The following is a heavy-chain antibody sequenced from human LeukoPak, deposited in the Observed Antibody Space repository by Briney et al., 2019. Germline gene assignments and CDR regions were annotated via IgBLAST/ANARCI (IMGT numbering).Heavy chain of an antibody. CDR2: ITWNSGSI. CDR1: GFTFDDYA. V-gene: IGHV3-9*01. Sequence: PGRSLRLSCAASGFTFDDYAMHWVRQAPGKGLEWVSGITWNSGSICYADSVKGRFTISRDNAKNSLYLQMNSLRAEDTALYYCAKSVTTVTTKGHFDYWGQGTLVTVSS. CDR3: AKSVTTVTTKGHFDY. J-gene: IGHJ4*02. D-gene: IGHD4-17*01.